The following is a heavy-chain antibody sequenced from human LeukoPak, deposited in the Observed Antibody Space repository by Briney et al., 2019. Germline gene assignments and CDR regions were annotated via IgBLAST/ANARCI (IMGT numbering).Heavy chain of an antibody. CDR2: INHSGST. Sequence: SQTLSLTCTVSGGSISSGDYYWSWIRQPPGKGLEWIGEINHSGSTNYNPSLKSRVTISVDTSKNQFSLKLSSVTAADTAVYYCARGRGITGTTWNYWGQGTLVTVSS. CDR1: GGSISSGDYY. CDR3: ARGRGITGTTWNY. V-gene: IGHV4-30-4*08. D-gene: IGHD1-20*01. J-gene: IGHJ4*02.